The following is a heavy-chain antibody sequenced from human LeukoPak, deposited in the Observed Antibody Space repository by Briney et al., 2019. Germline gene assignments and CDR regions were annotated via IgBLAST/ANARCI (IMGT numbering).Heavy chain of an antibody. J-gene: IGHJ3*02. V-gene: IGHV3-21*01. CDR1: GFTFSSYS. D-gene: IGHD2-2*01. CDR2: VSSSSSYI. CDR3: ARVKCSSTSCYLPDAFDI. Sequence: GGSLRLSCAASGFTFSSYSMNWVRQAPGKGLEWVSSVSSSSSYIYYADSVKGRFTISRDNAKNSLYLQMNSLRAEDTAVYYCARVKCSSTSCYLPDAFDIWGQGTMVTVSS.